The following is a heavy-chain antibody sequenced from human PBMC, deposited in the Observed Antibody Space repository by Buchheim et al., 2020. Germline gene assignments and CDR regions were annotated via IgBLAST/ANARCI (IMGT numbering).Heavy chain of an antibody. D-gene: IGHD3-10*01. CDR2: IIPIFGTA. CDR3: ASRFISWTPRPYYYCGLGV. CDR1: GGTFSSYA. Sequence: QVQLVQSGAEVKKPGSSVKVSCKASGGTFSSYAISWVRQAPGQGLEWMGGIIPIFGTANYAQKFQGRVTITADKSTSTASMELSSLRSEDTAVYYCASRFISWTPRPYYYCGLGVWGQGTT. V-gene: IGHV1-69*06. J-gene: IGHJ6*02.